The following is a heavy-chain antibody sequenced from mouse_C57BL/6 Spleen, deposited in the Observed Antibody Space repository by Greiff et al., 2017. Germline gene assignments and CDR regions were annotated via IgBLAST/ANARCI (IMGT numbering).Heavy chain of an antibody. CDR2: INYDGSST. Sequence: EVKVEESEGGLVQPGSSMKLSCTASGFTFSDYYMAWVRQVPEKGLEWVANINYDGSSTYYLDSLKSRFIISGDNAKNILYLQMSSLKSEDTATYYCAREGKYYYGSSGGYFDVWGTGTTVTVSS. CDR3: AREGKYYYGSSGGYFDV. V-gene: IGHV5-16*01. D-gene: IGHD1-1*01. J-gene: IGHJ1*03. CDR1: GFTFSDYY.